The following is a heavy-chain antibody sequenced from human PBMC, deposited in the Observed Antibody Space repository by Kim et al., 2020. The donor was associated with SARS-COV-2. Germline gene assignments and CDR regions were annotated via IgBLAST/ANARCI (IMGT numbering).Heavy chain of an antibody. D-gene: IGHD2-21*02. Sequence: DSVKGRFTISKDNAKNSLYLQMNSLRAEDTAVYYGARHIVVVTVPDAFDIWGQGTMVTVSS. CDR3: ARHIVVVTVPDAFDI. J-gene: IGHJ3*02. V-gene: IGHV3-7*03.